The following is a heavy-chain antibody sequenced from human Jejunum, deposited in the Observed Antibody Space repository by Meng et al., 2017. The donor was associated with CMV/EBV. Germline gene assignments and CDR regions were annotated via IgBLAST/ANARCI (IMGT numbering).Heavy chain of an antibody. J-gene: IGHJ4*02. CDR3: AIEYSSFDY. CDR1: GCSISSFS. D-gene: IGHD5-18*01. CDR2: LSYSRTT. V-gene: IGHV4-59*01. Sequence: SPPSTVPGCSISSFSWHWRRHSPGKSLESIGSLSYSRTTNSNPSLTSRVPISQDTSKNQFSLQLTSVTPADTAVYYCAIEYSSFDYWGQGTLVTVSS.